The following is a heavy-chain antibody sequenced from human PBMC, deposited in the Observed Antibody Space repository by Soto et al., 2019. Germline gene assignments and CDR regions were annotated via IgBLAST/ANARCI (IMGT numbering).Heavy chain of an antibody. J-gene: IGHJ6*03. CDR3: ALRQGSSSPGHYYYYMDV. CDR2: ISGSGGST. V-gene: IGHV3-23*01. CDR1: GFTFSSYA. Sequence: GGSLRLSCAASGFTFSSYAMSWVRQAPGKGLEWVSAISGSGGSTYYADSVKGRFTISRDNSKNTLYLQMNSLRAEDTAVYYCALRQGSSSPGHYYYYMDVWGKGTTVTVSS. D-gene: IGHD6-6*01.